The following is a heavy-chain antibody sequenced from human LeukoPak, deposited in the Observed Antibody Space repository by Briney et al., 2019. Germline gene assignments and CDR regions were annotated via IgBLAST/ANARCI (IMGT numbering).Heavy chain of an antibody. D-gene: IGHD1-26*01. Sequence: PGGSLRLSCAASGFTFDDYTMHWVRQAPGKGLEWVSLISWDGGSTYYADSVKGRFTISRDNSKNSLYLQMNSLRAEDTAVYYCVRGVGGDSRFDPWGQGTLVTVSS. CDR2: ISWDGGST. CDR1: GFTFDDYT. J-gene: IGHJ5*02. V-gene: IGHV3-43*01. CDR3: VRGVGGDSRFDP.